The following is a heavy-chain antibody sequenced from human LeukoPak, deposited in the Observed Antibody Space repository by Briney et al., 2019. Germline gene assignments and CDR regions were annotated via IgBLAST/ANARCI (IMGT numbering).Heavy chain of an antibody. D-gene: IGHD3-16*02. CDR2: TYYSGST. Sequence: SDPLTLMCTLPGRPIRSSYSNWPRHPPGTPGKSIGYTYYSGSTNYNPSLKSRVTISVDTSKNQFSLKLSSVTAADTAVYYCARGAHYDYVWGSYRYFDYWGHGTLVTASS. V-gene: IGHV4-59*07. CDR1: GRPIRSSY. J-gene: IGHJ4*01. CDR3: ARGAHYDYVWGSYRYFDY.